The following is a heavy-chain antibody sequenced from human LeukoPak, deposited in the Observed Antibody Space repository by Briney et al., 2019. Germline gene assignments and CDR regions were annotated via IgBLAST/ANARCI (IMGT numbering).Heavy chain of an antibody. Sequence: GASVKVSCKASGYTFTSYGISWVRQAPGQGLEWMGWISAYNGNTNYAQKLQGRVTMTTDTSTSTAYMELRSLRSEDTAVYYCARGPTRSYYDYVWGSYRQYYFDYWGQGTLVTVSS. CDR3: ARGPTRSYYDYVWGSYRQYYFDY. D-gene: IGHD3-16*02. V-gene: IGHV1-18*01. J-gene: IGHJ4*02. CDR2: ISAYNGNT. CDR1: GYTFTSYG.